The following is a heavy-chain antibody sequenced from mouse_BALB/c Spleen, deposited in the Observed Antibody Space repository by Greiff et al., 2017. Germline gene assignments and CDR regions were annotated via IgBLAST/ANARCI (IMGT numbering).Heavy chain of an antibody. J-gene: IGHJ3*01. CDR3: ARGEGNSAWFAY. Sequence: EVQLVESGGGLVQPGGSLKLSCAASGFTFSSYTMSWVRQTPEKRLEWVAYISNGGGSTYYPDTVKGRFTISRDNAKNTLYLQMSSLKSEDTAMYYCARGEGNSAWFAYWGQGTLVTVSA. CDR1: GFTFSSYT. V-gene: IGHV5-12-2*01. D-gene: IGHD2-1*01. CDR2: ISNGGGST.